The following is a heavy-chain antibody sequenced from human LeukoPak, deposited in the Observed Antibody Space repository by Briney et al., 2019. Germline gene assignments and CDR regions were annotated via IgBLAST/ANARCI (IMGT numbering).Heavy chain of an antibody. V-gene: IGHV3-30-3*01. CDR1: GFTFSSYA. D-gene: IGHD6-13*01. CDR3: ARTPSSNWYYFDY. Sequence: GGSLRLSCAASGFTFSSYAVHWVRQAPGKGLEWVTVISYDGSNKYYADSVKGRFTISRDNSKNTLYLQMNSLRAEDTAVYYCARTPSSNWYYFDYWGQGTLVTVSS. J-gene: IGHJ4*02. CDR2: ISYDGSNK.